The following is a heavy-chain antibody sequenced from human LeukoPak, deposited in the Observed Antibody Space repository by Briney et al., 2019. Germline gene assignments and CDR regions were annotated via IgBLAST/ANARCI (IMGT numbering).Heavy chain of an antibody. D-gene: IGHD6-13*01. CDR1: GGSIGSGGYY. CDR2: IYYSGST. J-gene: IGHJ4*02. Sequence: SETLSPTCTVSGGSIGSGGYYWSWIRQHPGKGLEWIGYIYYSGSTYYNPSLKSRVTISVDTSKNQFSLKLSSVTAADTAVYYCARRDRRGAAVRSFDYWGQGTLVTVSS. V-gene: IGHV4-31*03. CDR3: ARRDRRGAAVRSFDY.